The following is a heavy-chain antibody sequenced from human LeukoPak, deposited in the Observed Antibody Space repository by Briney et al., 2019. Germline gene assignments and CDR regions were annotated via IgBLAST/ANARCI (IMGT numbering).Heavy chain of an antibody. Sequence: GASVKVSCKASGGTFSSYTISWVRQAPGQGLEWMGRIIPILGIANYAQKFQGRVTITADKSTSTAYMELSRLRSDDTAVYYCAREAAPTYYYDSGWFDPWGQGTLVTVSS. V-gene: IGHV1-69*04. D-gene: IGHD3-22*01. CDR2: IIPILGIA. CDR1: GGTFSSYT. J-gene: IGHJ5*02. CDR3: AREAAPTYYYDSGWFDP.